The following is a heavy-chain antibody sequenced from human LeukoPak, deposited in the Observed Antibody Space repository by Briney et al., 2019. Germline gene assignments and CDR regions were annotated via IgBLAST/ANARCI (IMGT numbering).Heavy chain of an antibody. Sequence: SSETLSLTCTVSGGSISRNSWNWIRQSPGEGLEWIGSIYYSGSTYYNPSLKSRVTISVDTSKNQFSLKLSSVTAADTAVYYCARQWLLGYYFDYWGQGTLVTVSS. V-gene: IGHV4-59*05. CDR2: IYYSGST. J-gene: IGHJ4*02. D-gene: IGHD3-22*01. CDR1: GGSISRNS. CDR3: ARQWLLGYYFDY.